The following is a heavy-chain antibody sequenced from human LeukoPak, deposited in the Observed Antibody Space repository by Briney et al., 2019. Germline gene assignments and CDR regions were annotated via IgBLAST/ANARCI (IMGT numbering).Heavy chain of an antibody. J-gene: IGHJ4*02. CDR2: IVVGSGNT. Sequence: GASVKVSCKTSGFTFISSAVQWVRQARGQRLEWIGWIVVGSGNTNYAQEFQERVTITRDMSTSTAYMELSSLRSEDTAVYYCAADPSYSSGYRYYFDYWGQGTLVTVSS. D-gene: IGHD3-22*01. CDR1: GFTFISSA. V-gene: IGHV1-58*01. CDR3: AADPSYSSGYRYYFDY.